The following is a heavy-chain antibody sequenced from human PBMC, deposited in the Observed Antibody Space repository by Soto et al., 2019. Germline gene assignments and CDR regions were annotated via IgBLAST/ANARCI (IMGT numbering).Heavy chain of an antibody. Sequence: QVQLVQSGAEVKKPGASVKVSCKAFGYTFNAFYMHWVRQAPGQGLEWMGVINPSGDGTSYAQKFQGRVTMTRGTSTSTVYMALSSPRSEDRAVYYCAIVARGYDYADVWGHVTTVTVSS. V-gene: IGHV1-46*02. D-gene: IGHD4-17*01. CDR2: INPSGDGT. CDR1: GYTFNAFY. CDR3: AIVARGYDYADV. J-gene: IGHJ6*02.